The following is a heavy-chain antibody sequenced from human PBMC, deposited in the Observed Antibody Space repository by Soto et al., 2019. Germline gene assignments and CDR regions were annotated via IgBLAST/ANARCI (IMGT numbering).Heavy chain of an antibody. V-gene: IGHV4-34*01. Sequence: SETLSLTCAVYGGSFSGYYWSWSRQPPGKGLEWIGEINHSGSTNYNPSLKSRVTISVDTSKNQFSLRLSSVTAADTAVYYCARGALLWELLVDYWGQGTLVTVS. J-gene: IGHJ4*02. CDR1: GGSFSGYY. D-gene: IGHD3-10*01. CDR2: INHSGST. CDR3: ARGALLWELLVDY.